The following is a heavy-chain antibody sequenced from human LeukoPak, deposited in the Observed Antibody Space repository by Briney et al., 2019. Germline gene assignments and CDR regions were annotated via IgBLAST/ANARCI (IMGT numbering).Heavy chain of an antibody. Sequence: GGSLRLSCAASGFTFSNYGLSWVRQAPGKGLEWVSGITGSGGSTYYADSVKGRFTISRDNSKNTLYLQMNSLRAEDTAVYYCAKEPEMATITFAFDIWGQGTMVTVSS. CDR2: ITGSGGST. CDR3: AKEPEMATITFAFDI. CDR1: GFTFSNYG. J-gene: IGHJ3*02. D-gene: IGHD5-24*01. V-gene: IGHV3-23*01.